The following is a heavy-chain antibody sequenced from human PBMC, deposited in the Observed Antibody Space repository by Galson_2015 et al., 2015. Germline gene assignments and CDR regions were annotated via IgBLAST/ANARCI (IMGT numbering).Heavy chain of an antibody. CDR1: GYTFSTFY. Sequence: SVKVSCKASGYTFSTFYVHWVRQAPGQGLEWMGMINPGIGSTIHAQKFQDRVTMTIDTSTNTVYVELSSLRYDDTAVYFCARDNALIQVWLRGYFDCWGQGTLVTVSS. D-gene: IGHD3-16*01. J-gene: IGHJ4*02. CDR3: ARDNALIQVWLRGYFDC. CDR2: INPGIGST. V-gene: IGHV1-46*01.